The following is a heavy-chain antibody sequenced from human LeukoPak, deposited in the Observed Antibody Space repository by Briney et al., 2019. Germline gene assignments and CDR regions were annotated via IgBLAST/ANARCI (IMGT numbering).Heavy chain of an antibody. CDR2: IDPSDSYT. CDR1: GYSFTNYW. V-gene: IGHV5-10-1*01. D-gene: IGHD1-26*01. J-gene: IGHJ3*02. Sequence: HGESLRISCKGSGYSFTNYWIYWVGQMPAKGLEWMGTIDPSDSYTNYSSSFQGHVTISADKSISTAYLQWSSLKASDTAMYYCARLQWEFHAFDMWGQGTMVTVSS. CDR3: ARLQWEFHAFDM.